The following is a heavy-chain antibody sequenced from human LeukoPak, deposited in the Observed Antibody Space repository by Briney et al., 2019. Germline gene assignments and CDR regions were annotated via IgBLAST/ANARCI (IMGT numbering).Heavy chain of an antibody. V-gene: IGHV3-21*01. J-gene: IGHJ4*02. CDR3: ARVVPGTGFFY. Sequence: PGGSLRLSCAASGFTFSGYTMNWVRQAPGKGLEWVSSISSSSSHIYYADSVKGRFTISRDNAKKSLYLQMNSLRAEDTAVYYCARVVPGTGFFYWGQGTLVTVSS. CDR2: ISSSSSHI. D-gene: IGHD2-8*02. CDR1: GFTFSGYT.